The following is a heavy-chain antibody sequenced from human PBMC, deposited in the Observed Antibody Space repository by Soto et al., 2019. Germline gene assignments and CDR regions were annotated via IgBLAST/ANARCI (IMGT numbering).Heavy chain of an antibody. Sequence: TSETLSLPSAVSSGSTSSNNWWSWVRHPPKKGLEWIGEIYHSGSTNYNPSLKSRVTISVDKSKNQFSLKLSSVTAADTAVYYCASFFEVVLNHRYFHDVSSQGT. CDR2: IYHSGST. D-gene: IGHD3-9*01. J-gene: IGHJ3*01. CDR1: SGSTSSNNW. V-gene: IGHV4-4*02. CDR3: ASFFEVVLNHRYFHDV.